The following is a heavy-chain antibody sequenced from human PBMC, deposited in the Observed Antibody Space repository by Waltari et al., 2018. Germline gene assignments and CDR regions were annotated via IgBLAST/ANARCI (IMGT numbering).Heavy chain of an antibody. D-gene: IGHD1-26*01. Sequence: QVQLVQSGAEVKKPGASVKVSCKASGYTFTSYYMHWVRQAPGQGLEWMGIINPSGGSTSYAQKVQGRVTMTRDTSTSTVYMELSSLRSEDTAVYYCARAGATAYDAFDIWGQGTMVTVSS. V-gene: IGHV1-46*01. CDR3: ARAGATAYDAFDI. CDR2: INPSGGST. J-gene: IGHJ3*02. CDR1: GYTFTSYY.